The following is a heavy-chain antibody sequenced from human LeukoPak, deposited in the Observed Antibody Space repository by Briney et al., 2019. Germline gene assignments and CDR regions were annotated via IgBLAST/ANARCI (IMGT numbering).Heavy chain of an antibody. CDR3: ARDLRYYDSSGYYYFDY. D-gene: IGHD3-22*01. CDR2: IRYDGSNK. CDR1: GFTFSSYG. Sequence: GGSLRLSCAASGFTFSSYGMHWVRQAPGKGLEWVAFIRYDGSNKYYADSVKGRFTISRDNSKNTLYLQMNSLRAEDTAVYYCARDLRYYDSSGYYYFDYWGQGTLVTVSS. V-gene: IGHV3-30*02. J-gene: IGHJ4*02.